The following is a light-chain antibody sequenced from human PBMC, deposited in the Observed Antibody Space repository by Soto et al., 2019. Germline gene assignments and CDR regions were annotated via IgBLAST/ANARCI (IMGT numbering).Light chain of an antibody. CDR3: CSYAGSYTYV. V-gene: IGLV2-11*01. J-gene: IGLJ1*01. CDR1: SSDVGGYNY. CDR2: DVS. Sequence: LTQPRSVSGSPGQSVTISCTGTSSDVGGYNYVSWYQQHPGKAPKLMIYDVSKRPSGVPDRFSGSKSGNTASLTISGLQAEDEADYYCCSYAGSYTYVLGTGTKVTVL.